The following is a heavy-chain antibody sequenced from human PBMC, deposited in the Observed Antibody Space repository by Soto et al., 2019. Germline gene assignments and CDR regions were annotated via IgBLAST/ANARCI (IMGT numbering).Heavy chain of an antibody. V-gene: IGHV3-11*01. Sequence: GVLRLSCAASGFTFSDYYMSWIRQAPGKGLEWVSYISYSGSTIYYADSVKGRFTISRDNAKNSLYLQMNSLGAEDTAVYYCAGDNLAFDIWGQGTMVTVSS. CDR3: AGDNLAFDI. J-gene: IGHJ3*02. CDR2: ISYSGSTI. CDR1: GFTFSDYY.